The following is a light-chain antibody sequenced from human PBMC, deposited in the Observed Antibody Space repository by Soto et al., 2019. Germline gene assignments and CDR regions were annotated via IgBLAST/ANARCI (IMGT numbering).Light chain of an antibody. J-gene: IGLJ3*02. Sequence: QSVLTQPPSVSGAPGQRVTISCTGSSSNIGAGYDVHWYQQLPGTAPKLLIYGNSNRPSGVPDRFSGSKSGTSASLAITGRQGEDEADYYCQSYDSSLSGWVFGGGTKVTVL. CDR2: GNS. V-gene: IGLV1-40*01. CDR3: QSYDSSLSGWV. CDR1: SSNIGAGYD.